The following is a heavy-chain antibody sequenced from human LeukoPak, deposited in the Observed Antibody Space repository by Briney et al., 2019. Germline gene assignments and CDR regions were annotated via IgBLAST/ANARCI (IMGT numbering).Heavy chain of an antibody. CDR1: GFTFSSYS. CDR3: ARDLPLWD. V-gene: IGHV3-66*02. D-gene: IGHD3-10*01. Sequence: GGSLRLSCAASGFTFSSYSMNWVRQAPGKGLEWVSVIYSGGSTYYADSVKGRFTISRDNSKNTLYLQMNSLRAEDTAVYYCARDLPLWDWGQGTLVTVSS. J-gene: IGHJ4*02. CDR2: IYSGGST.